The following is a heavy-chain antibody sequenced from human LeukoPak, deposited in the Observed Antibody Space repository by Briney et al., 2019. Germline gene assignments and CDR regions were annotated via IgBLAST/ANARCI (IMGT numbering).Heavy chain of an antibody. D-gene: IGHD3-22*01. V-gene: IGHV1-18*01. J-gene: IGHJ4*02. CDR2: ISAYNGNT. Sequence: ASVKVSCKASGGTFSSYAISWVRQAPGQGLEWMGWISAYNGNTNYAQKLQGRVTMTTDTSTSTAYMELWSLRSDDTAVYYCARDVRLIYDSSGYYYNYFDYWGQGTLVTVSS. CDR1: GGTFSSYA. CDR3: ARDVRLIYDSSGYYYNYFDY.